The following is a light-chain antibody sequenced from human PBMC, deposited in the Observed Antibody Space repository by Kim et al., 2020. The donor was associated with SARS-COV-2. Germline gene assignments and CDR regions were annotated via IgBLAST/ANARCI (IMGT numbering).Light chain of an antibody. Sequence: SSELTQDPAVSVALGQTVRITCQGESLRSYYATWYQQKPRQAPLLVIFGRNNRPSGIPDRFSGSTSGNTASLTISGAQAEDEADFYCQSRDSVGNVVFGGGTKVTV. CDR1: SLRSYY. CDR2: GRN. V-gene: IGLV3-19*01. J-gene: IGLJ2*01. CDR3: QSRDSVGNVV.